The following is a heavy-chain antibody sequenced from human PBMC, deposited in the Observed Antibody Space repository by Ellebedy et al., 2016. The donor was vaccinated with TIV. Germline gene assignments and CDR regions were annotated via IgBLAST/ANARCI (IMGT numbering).Heavy chain of an antibody. CDR1: GFPFSYA. Sequence: GESLKISXAASGFPFSYAMHWVRLAPGKGLEWVAVISGDGSNTYYADSVKGRFTISRDNSKNTLSLQMNSLRAEDTALYYCARGATHRTWFNPWGQGTLVTVSS. J-gene: IGHJ5*02. D-gene: IGHD1-7*01. CDR3: ARGATHRTWFNP. CDR2: ISGDGSNT. V-gene: IGHV3-30-3*01.